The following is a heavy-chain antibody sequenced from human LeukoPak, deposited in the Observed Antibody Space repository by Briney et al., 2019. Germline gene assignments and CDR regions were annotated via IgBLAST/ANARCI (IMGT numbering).Heavy chain of an antibody. V-gene: IGHV4-59*01. CDR3: ARLYSYDFWSGYHNWFDP. J-gene: IGHJ5*02. CDR2: IYYSGST. D-gene: IGHD3-3*01. CDR1: GGSISSYY. Sequence: PSETLSLTCTVSGGSISSYYWSWIRQPPGKGLEWIGYIYYSGSTNYNPSLKSRVTISVDTSKNQFSLKLSSVTAADTAVYYCARLYSYDFWSGYHNWFDPWGQGTLATVSS.